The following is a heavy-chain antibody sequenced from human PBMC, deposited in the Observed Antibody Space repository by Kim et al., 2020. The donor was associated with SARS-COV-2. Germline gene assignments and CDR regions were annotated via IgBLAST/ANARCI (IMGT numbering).Heavy chain of an antibody. V-gene: IGHV5-10-1*01. CDR1: GYSFTSYW. D-gene: IGHD6-13*01. CDR2: IDPSDSYT. Sequence: GESLKISCKGSGYSFTSYWISWVRQMPGKGLEWMGRIDPSDSYTNYSPSFQGHVTISADKSISTAYLQWSSLKASDTAMYYCASTTPPQAAAGTLHRDWGQGTLVTVSS. J-gene: IGHJ4*02. CDR3: ASTTPPQAAAGTLHRD.